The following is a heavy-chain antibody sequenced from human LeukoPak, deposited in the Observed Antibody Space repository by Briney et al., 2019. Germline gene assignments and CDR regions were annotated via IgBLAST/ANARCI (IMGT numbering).Heavy chain of an antibody. CDR3: ASSRGTKATYSSGWSDC. CDR1: GFTFSTYS. CDR2: ISSSGSTI. D-gene: IGHD6-19*01. Sequence: GGSLRLSCAASGFTFSTYSMNWVRQAPGKGLEWVSYISSSGSTIYYADSVKGRFTISRDNAKNSLYLQMNSLRAEDTAVYYCASSRGTKATYSSGWSDCWGQGTLVTVSS. V-gene: IGHV3-48*04. J-gene: IGHJ4*02.